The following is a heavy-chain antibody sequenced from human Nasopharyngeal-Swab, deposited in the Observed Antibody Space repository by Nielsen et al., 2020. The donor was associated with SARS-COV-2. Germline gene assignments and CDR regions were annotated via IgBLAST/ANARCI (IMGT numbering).Heavy chain of an antibody. V-gene: IGHV2-70*11. CDR3: ARIRVDTRAMVDYYYYYGMDV. J-gene: IGHJ6*02. D-gene: IGHD5-18*01. CDR2: IDWDDDK. CDR1: GFSLSTSGMC. Sequence: SGPTLVKPTQTLTLTCTFSGFSLSTSGMCVSWIRQPPGKALEWLARIDWDDDKYYSTSLKTRLTISKDTSKNQVVLTMTNMDPVDTATYYCARIRVDTRAMVDYYYYYGMDVWGQGTTVTVSS.